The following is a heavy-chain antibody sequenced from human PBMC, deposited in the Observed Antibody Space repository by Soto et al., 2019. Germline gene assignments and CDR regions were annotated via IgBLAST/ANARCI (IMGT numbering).Heavy chain of an antibody. CDR2: INHSGRT. V-gene: IGHV4-34*01. Sequence: QVQLQQWGAGLLKPSETLSLTCAVYGGSFSGYYWSWIRQPPGKGLEWIGEINHSGRTNYHPSLKSRGTISVDTSKNQFSLKLSSVTAADTAVYYCARGMAVVVAAYDYWGQGTLVTVSS. D-gene: IGHD2-15*01. CDR1: GGSFSGYY. CDR3: ARGMAVVVAAYDY. J-gene: IGHJ4*02.